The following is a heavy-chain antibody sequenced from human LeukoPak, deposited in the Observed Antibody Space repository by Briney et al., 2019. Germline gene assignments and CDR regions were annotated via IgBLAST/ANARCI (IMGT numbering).Heavy chain of an antibody. CDR1: GGSISSGSYY. D-gene: IGHD1-1*01. CDR3: ARTVKRYYYYYYMDV. Sequence: SQTLSLTCSVSGGSISSGSYYWSWIRQPAGKGLEWIGRIYTNGSTNYNPSLKSRVTISVDTSKNQFSLKLSSVTAADTAVYYCARTVKRYYYYYYMDVWGKGTTVTVSS. CDR2: IYTNGST. J-gene: IGHJ6*03. V-gene: IGHV4-61*02.